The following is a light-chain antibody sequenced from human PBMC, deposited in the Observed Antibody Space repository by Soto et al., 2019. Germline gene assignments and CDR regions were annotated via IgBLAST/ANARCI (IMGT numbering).Light chain of an antibody. CDR3: SSYTSSSTPYVV. J-gene: IGLJ2*01. CDR1: SSDVGGYNY. CDR2: EVS. Sequence: QSALTQPASVSGSPGQSITISCTGTSSDVGGYNYVSWYQQHPGKAPKLMIYEVSNRPSGVSNRFSGSKSGNTASLTISVLQAEDEADYYYSSYTSSSTPYVVFGGGTKLTVL. V-gene: IGLV2-14*01.